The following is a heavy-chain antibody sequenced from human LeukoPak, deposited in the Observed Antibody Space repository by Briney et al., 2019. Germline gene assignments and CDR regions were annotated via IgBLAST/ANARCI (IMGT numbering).Heavy chain of an antibody. CDR1: GFTFSSYA. CDR3: AKDGQPSTRSYLCTNGICYQDY. D-gene: IGHD2-8*01. V-gene: IGHV3-23*01. Sequence: QSGGSLRLSCAASGFTFSSYAMTWVRQAPGKGLEWVSSISGSGYYTYYTDSVQGRFTISRDNSKNTLYLKMDSLRAEDTAIYYCAKDGQPSTRSYLCTNGICYQDYWGQGTLVTVSS. J-gene: IGHJ4*02. CDR2: ISGSGYYT.